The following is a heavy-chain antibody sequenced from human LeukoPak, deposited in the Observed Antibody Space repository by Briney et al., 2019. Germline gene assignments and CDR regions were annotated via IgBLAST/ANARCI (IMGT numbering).Heavy chain of an antibody. J-gene: IGHJ6*02. V-gene: IGHV4-34*01. CDR1: GGSFSGYY. Sequence: KPSETLSLTCAVYGGSFSGYYWSWIRPPPGKGLEWIGEINHSGSTNYNPSLKSRVIISVDTSKNQFSLKLSSVTAADTAVYYCARGGMVRGVSSRRYYGMDVWGQGTTVTVSS. D-gene: IGHD3-10*01. CDR3: ARGGMVRGVSSRRYYGMDV. CDR2: INHSGST.